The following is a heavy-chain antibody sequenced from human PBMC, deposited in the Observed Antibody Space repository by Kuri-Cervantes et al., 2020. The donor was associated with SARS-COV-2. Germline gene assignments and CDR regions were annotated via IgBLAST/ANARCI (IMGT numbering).Heavy chain of an antibody. J-gene: IGHJ6*03. Sequence: GGSLRLSCKGSGYSFTSYWIGWVRQMPGKGLEWMGTIYPGDSDTRYSPSFQGQVTISADKSISTAYLQWSSLKASDTAMYYCARHLTGSYWYYYYMDVWGKGTTVTVSS. CDR1: GYSFTSYW. D-gene: IGHD2-8*02. CDR3: ARHLTGSYWYYYYMDV. CDR2: IYPGDSDT. V-gene: IGHV5-51*01.